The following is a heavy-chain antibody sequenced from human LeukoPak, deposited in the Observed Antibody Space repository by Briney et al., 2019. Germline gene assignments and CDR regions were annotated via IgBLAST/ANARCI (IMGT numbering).Heavy chain of an antibody. CDR1: GFTFSNAW. Sequence: NAGGSLRLSCAASGFTFSNAWMSWVRQAPGKGLEWVGRIKSKTDGGTTDYAAPVKGRFTISRDDSKNTLYLQMNSLKTEDTAVYYCTCIACRIDSPAFDIWGQGTMVTVSS. CDR2: IKSKTDGGTT. D-gene: IGHD2-15*01. V-gene: IGHV3-15*01. J-gene: IGHJ3*02. CDR3: TCIACRIDSPAFDI.